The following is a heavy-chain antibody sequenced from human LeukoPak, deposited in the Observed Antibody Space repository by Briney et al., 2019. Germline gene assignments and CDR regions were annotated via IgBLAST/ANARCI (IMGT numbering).Heavy chain of an antibody. D-gene: IGHD2-8*01. CDR2: INPISGNT. V-gene: IGHV1-8*02. CDR3: ARVPSYNGAEGFYYYGLDV. CDR1: GYTFTCYY. Sequence: ASVKVSCKASGYTFTCYYMHWVRQATGQGPEWMGWINPISGNTGYAQKLQGRVTLTRDNSISTAYMELSSLTSEDTAVYYCARVPSYNGAEGFYYYGLDVWGHGTTDTVSS. J-gene: IGHJ6*02.